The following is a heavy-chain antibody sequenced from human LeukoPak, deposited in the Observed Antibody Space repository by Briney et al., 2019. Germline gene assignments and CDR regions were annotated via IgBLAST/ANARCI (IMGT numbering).Heavy chain of an antibody. CDR2: INPNCGDT. V-gene: IGHV1-2*02. Sequence: ASVKVSCKASGYTFTGYYIHWVRQAPGQGLEWMGWINPNCGDTKYAQKFKGRVTMTRDTSISTAYMELSSLRSDDTAIYYCARFTSTYFDYWGQGTLVTVSS. CDR3: ARFTSTYFDY. CDR1: GYTFTGYY. J-gene: IGHJ4*02.